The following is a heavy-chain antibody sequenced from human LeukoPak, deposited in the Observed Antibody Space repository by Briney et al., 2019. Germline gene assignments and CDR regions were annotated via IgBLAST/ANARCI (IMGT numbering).Heavy chain of an antibody. Sequence: HAGGSLRLSCAASGFIFSRYWMHCVRQAPGKGLVCVAQVNNDGTGTNYADSVKGRFTMSRDNAKNTLYLQMNSLRAEDTAVYYCARGGIGGATPDYWGQGALVTVSS. CDR1: GFIFSRYW. CDR2: VNNDGTGT. J-gene: IGHJ4*02. CDR3: ARGGIGGATPDY. D-gene: IGHD1-26*01. V-gene: IGHV3-74*01.